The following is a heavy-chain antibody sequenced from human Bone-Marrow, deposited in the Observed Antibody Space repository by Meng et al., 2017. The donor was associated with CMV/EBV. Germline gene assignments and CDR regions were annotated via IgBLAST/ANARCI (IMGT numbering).Heavy chain of an antibody. CDR3: ARHYYDSSGYYDKSFDY. V-gene: IGHV4-59*01. CDR2: IYYTGST. CDR1: GGSISTYY. D-gene: IGHD3-22*01. J-gene: IGHJ4*02. Sequence: SETLSLTCTVSGGSISTYYWTWIRQSPGKGLEWIGYIYYTGSTTYNPSLKSRATISVDTSKNQFSLKLSSVTAADTAVYYCARHYYDSSGYYDKSFDYWGQGTLVTVSS.